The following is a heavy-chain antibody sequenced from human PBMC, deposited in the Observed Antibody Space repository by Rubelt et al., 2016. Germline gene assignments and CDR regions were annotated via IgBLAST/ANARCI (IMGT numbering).Heavy chain of an antibody. J-gene: IGHJ4*02. D-gene: IGHD4-17*01. CDR1: GGSFSGYY. CDR2: INHSGST. V-gene: IGHV4-34*01. CDR3: ARATRFRYGDLDY. Sequence: QVQLQQWGAGLLKPSETLSLTCAVYGGSFSGYYWSWIRQPPGKGLEWIGEINHSGSTNYNPSLKSRVTISVDTSKNQFSLKLSSVTAADTAVYYCARATRFRYGDLDYWGQGTLVTVSS.